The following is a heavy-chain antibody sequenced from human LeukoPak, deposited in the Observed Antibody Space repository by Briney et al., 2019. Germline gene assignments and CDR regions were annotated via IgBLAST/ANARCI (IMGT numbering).Heavy chain of an antibody. Sequence: GGSLRLSCAASGFTFSSYWMSWVRQAPGKGLKWVANIKEDGSVKYYVGSVKGRFTISRDNAKNSLFLEMNSLRAEDTALYYCAREEPVAILSHWGQGTLVTVSS. CDR1: GFTFSSYW. CDR2: IKEDGSVK. CDR3: AREEPVAILSH. D-gene: IGHD2-2*01. J-gene: IGHJ4*02. V-gene: IGHV3-7*01.